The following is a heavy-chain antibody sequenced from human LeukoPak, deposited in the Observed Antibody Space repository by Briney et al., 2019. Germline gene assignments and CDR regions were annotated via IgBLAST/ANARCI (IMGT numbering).Heavy chain of an antibody. D-gene: IGHD6-19*01. CDR1: GYTFTSYG. V-gene: IGHV1-18*04. J-gene: IGHJ4*02. CDR2: XXAYNGNT. CDR3: ARDGEHSSGWPLFDY. Sequence: ASVKVSCKASGYTFTSYGISWVRQAPGQGLEXXXXXXAYNGNTNYAQKLQGRVTMTTDTSTSTAYMELRSLRSDDTAVYYCARDGEHSSGWPLFDYWGQGTLVTVSS.